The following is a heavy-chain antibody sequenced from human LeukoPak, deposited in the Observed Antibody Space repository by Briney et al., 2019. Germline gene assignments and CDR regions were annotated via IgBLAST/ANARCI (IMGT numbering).Heavy chain of an antibody. CDR2: IYISGST. D-gene: IGHD6-13*01. CDR1: GGSISSYY. CDR3: ARLGTSIAASGGIDY. J-gene: IGHJ4*02. Sequence: SETLSLTCTVSGGSISSYYWSWIRQPAGKGLEWIGRIYISGSTNYNPSLKSRVTMSLDTSKNQFSLKLSSVTAADTAVYYCARLGTSIAASGGIDYWGQGTLVTVSS. V-gene: IGHV4-4*07.